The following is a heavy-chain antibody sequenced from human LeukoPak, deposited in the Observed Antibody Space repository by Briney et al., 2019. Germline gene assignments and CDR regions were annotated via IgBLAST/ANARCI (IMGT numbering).Heavy chain of an antibody. Sequence: ASVKVSCKASGYTFTSYDIHWVRQATGQGLEWMGWMNPNSGNTGYAQKFQGRVTMTRNTSISTAYMELSSLRSEDTAVYYCARGLFGYSGYGLWGQGTLVTVSS. J-gene: IGHJ4*02. V-gene: IGHV1-8*01. CDR3: ARGLFGYSGYGL. D-gene: IGHD5-12*01. CDR2: MNPNSGNT. CDR1: GYTFTSYD.